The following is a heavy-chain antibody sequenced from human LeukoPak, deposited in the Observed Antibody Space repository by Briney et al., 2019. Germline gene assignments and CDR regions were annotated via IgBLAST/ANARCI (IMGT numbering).Heavy chain of an antibody. V-gene: IGHV3-48*03. CDR3: AERGITMIGGV. J-gene: IGHJ6*04. CDR2: ISSSGSTI. CDR1: GFTFSSYE. Sequence: GGSLRLSCEASGFTFSSYEMNWVRQAPGKGLEWVSYISSSGSTIYYADSVKGRFTISRDNAKTSLYLRMNSQRAEDTAVYYCAERGITMIGGVWGKGTTVTISS. D-gene: IGHD3-10*02.